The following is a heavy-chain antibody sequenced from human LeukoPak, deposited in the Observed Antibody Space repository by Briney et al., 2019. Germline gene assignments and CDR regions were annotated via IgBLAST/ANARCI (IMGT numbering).Heavy chain of an antibody. D-gene: IGHD1-7*01. CDR3: ARVRHWNYEIH. V-gene: IGHV4-34*01. Sequence: SETLSLTCAVYGGSFSGYYWSWIRQPPGKGLEWIGEINHSGSTNYNPSLKSRVTISVDTSKNQFSLRLSSVTAADTAVYYCARVRHWNYEIHWGQGTLVTVSS. CDR2: INHSGST. J-gene: IGHJ4*02. CDR1: GGSFSGYY.